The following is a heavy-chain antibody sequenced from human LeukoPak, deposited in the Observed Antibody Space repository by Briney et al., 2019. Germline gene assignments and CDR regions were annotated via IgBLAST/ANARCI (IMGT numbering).Heavy chain of an antibody. CDR1: GFTFSSYS. CDR2: ISSSISYI. J-gene: IGHJ4*02. Sequence: GGSLRLSCAASGFTFSSYSMKWVRQAPGKGLEWVSSISSSISYIYYADSVKGRFTISRDNAKNSLYLQMNSLRAEDTAVYYCAGFRSGIGDDYWGQGTLVTVSS. CDR3: AGFRSGIGDDY. V-gene: IGHV3-21*01. D-gene: IGHD3-10*01.